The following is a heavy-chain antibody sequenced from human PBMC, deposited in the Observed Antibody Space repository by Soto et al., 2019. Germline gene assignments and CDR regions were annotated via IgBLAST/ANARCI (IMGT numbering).Heavy chain of an antibody. CDR3: ARGFGDIVVVVAAQGRDPTWFDP. CDR2: INHSGST. V-gene: IGHV4-34*01. Sequence: SETLSLTCAVYGGSFSGYYWSWIRQPPGKGLEWIGEINHSGSTNYNPSLKSRVTISVDTSKNQFSLKLSSVTAADTAVYYCARGFGDIVVVVAAQGRDPTWFDPWGQGTLVTVSS. D-gene: IGHD2-15*01. CDR1: GGSFSGYY. J-gene: IGHJ5*02.